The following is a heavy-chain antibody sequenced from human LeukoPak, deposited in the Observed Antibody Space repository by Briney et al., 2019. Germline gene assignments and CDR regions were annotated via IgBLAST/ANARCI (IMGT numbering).Heavy chain of an antibody. CDR3: ARAHGANIAVAGYYFDY. CDR2: IYYSGST. Sequence: SETLSLTCTVSGGSISSYYWSWIRQPPGKGLEWIGYIYYSGSTNYNPSLKSRVTISVDTSKNQFSLKLSSVTAADTAVYYCARAHGANIAVAGYYFDYWGQGTLVTVSS. J-gene: IGHJ4*02. V-gene: IGHV4-59*12. CDR1: GGSISSYY. D-gene: IGHD6-19*01.